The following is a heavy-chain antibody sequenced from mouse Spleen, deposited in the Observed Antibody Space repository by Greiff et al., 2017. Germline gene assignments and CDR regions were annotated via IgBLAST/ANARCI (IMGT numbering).Heavy chain of an antibody. Sequence: QVQLQQSGTELVKPGASVKLSCKASGYTFTSYWMHWVKQRPGQGLEWIGNINPSNGGTNYNEKFKSKATLTVDKSSSTAYMQLSSLTSEDSAVYYCARGGYYVYYAMDYWGQGTSVTVSS. CDR2: INPSNGGT. V-gene: IGHV1-53*01. D-gene: IGHD2-3*01. CDR3: ARGGYYVYYAMDY. J-gene: IGHJ4*01. CDR1: GYTFTSYW.